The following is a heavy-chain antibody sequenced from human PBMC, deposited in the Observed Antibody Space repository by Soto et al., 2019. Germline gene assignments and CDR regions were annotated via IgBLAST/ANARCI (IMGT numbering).Heavy chain of an antibody. J-gene: IGHJ4*02. D-gene: IGHD4-17*01. CDR3: AKVRPYGDYGVGFDY. CDR1: GFSFNTYG. CDR2: ITYDGSEK. Sequence: QVQLVESGGGVVQPGRSLRLSCAASGFSFNTYGMHWVRQAPGKGLEWVAVITYDGSEKHYGDSVKGRFTISRDNSKNTLFLQMNSLRPEDTAVYYCAKVRPYGDYGVGFDYWGQGALVTVSS. V-gene: IGHV3-30*18.